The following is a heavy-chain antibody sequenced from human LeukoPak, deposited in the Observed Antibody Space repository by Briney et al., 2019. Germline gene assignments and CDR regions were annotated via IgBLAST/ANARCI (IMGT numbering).Heavy chain of an antibody. D-gene: IGHD6-6*01. Sequence: ASVKVSCKASGHTSTSYGISWVRQAPGQGLEWMGWISAYNGNTNYAQKLQGRVTMTTDTSTSTAYMELRSLRSDDTAVYYCARDRRGIAARSTAFDIWGQGTMVTASS. J-gene: IGHJ3*02. CDR3: ARDRRGIAARSTAFDI. CDR1: GHTSTSYG. V-gene: IGHV1-18*01. CDR2: ISAYNGNT.